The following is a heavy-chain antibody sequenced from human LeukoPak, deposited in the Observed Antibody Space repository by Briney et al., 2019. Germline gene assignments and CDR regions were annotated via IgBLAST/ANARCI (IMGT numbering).Heavy chain of an antibody. CDR3: ARESLTYYYDSSGYYSPPY. D-gene: IGHD3-22*01. CDR2: ISYDGSKK. Sequence: GRSLRLSCAASGFTFSSYAMHWVRQAPGKGLEWVAVISYDGSKKYYADSVKGRFTIARDNSKNTLYLQMNRLRGEDTDVYYCARESLTYYYDSSGYYSPPYWGQGTLVTVSS. V-gene: IGHV3-30*01. J-gene: IGHJ4*02. CDR1: GFTFSSYA.